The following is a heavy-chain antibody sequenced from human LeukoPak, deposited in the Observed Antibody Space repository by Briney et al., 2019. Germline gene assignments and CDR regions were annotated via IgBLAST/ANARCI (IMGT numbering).Heavy chain of an antibody. D-gene: IGHD3-10*01. V-gene: IGHV4-30-2*01. CDR2: IHHSGST. Sequence: PSETLSLTHAVSGGSITIGAYSCSWVRQPPGKGLELIGYIHHSGSTYYNPSLKSRVTISLDRSKNQFSLKVTSVTAADTAVYYCARGLRYYGSGSYTHFDYWGQGSLVTVSS. J-gene: IGHJ4*02. CDR3: ARGLRYYGSGSYTHFDY. CDR1: GGSITIGAYS.